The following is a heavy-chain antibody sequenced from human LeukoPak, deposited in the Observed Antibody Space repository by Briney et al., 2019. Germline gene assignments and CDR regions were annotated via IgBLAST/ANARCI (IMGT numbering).Heavy chain of an antibody. V-gene: IGHV4-4*07. J-gene: IGHJ6*03. CDR1: GGSISSYY. CDR2: IYTSGST. Sequence: SETLSLTCTVSGGSISSYYWSWIRQPAGKGLEWIGRIYTSGSTNYNPSLKSRVTMSVDTSKNQFSLKLSSVTAADTAVYYCARAAGNNYYYYYYMDVWGKGTTVTVSS. D-gene: IGHD6-13*01. CDR3: ARAAGNNYYYYYYMDV.